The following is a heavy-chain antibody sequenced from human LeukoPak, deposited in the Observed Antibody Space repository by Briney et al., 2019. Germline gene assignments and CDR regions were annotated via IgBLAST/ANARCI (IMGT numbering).Heavy chain of an antibody. J-gene: IGHJ3*02. V-gene: IGHV4-34*01. CDR3: ARVSAAFDAFDI. CDR2: INHSGST. CDR1: GGSFSGYY. D-gene: IGHD2-2*01. Sequence: SETLSLTCAVYGGSFSGYYWSWIRQPPGKGLEWIGEINHSGSTNYNPFLKSRVTISVDTSKKHFFLNLTSVTAADTALYFCARVSAAFDAFDIWGQGTMVTVSS.